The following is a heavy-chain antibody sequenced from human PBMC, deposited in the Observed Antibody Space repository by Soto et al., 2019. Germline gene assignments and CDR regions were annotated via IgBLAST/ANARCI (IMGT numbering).Heavy chain of an antibody. V-gene: IGHV4-39*01. Sequence: QLQLQESGPGLVKPSETLSLTCTVSGGSISSSSYYWGWIRQPPGKGLEWIGSIYYSGSTYYNPALKSRVTISVDTSKNQFSLKLSSVTAADTAVYYCASLMGLLWFGELLSAGTAGHDAFDIWGQGTMVTVSS. CDR1: GGSISSSSYY. CDR3: ASLMGLLWFGELLSAGTAGHDAFDI. D-gene: IGHD3-10*01. J-gene: IGHJ3*02. CDR2: IYYSGST.